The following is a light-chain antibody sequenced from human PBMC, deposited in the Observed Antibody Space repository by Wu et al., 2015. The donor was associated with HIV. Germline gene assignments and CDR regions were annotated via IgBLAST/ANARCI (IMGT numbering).Light chain of an antibody. CDR2: DAS. V-gene: IGKV3-15*01. CDR3: QQYAYSRWT. J-gene: IGKJ1*01. Sequence: EIVMTQSPATLSVSPGGRVTLSCRASQIIATNLAWYQQKPGQPPRLLIYDASTRATGFPARFSGSGSGTDFTLTISRLEPEDFAVYYCQQYAYSRWTFGQGTKVEIK. CDR1: QIIATN.